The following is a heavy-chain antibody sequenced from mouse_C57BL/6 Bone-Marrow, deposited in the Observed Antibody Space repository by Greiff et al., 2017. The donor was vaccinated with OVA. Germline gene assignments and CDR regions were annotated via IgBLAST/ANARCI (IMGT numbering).Heavy chain of an antibody. CDR3: ASLPLYAMDY. D-gene: IGHD5-5*01. CDR2: ISYDGSN. J-gene: IGHJ4*01. CDR1: GYSITSGYY. V-gene: IGHV3-6*01. Sequence: EVQRVESGPGLVKPSQSLSLTCSVTGYSITSGYYWNWIRQFPGNKLEWMGYISYDGSNNYNPSLKNRISITRDTSKNQFFLKLNSVTTEDTATYYCASLPLYAMDYWGQGTSVTVSS.